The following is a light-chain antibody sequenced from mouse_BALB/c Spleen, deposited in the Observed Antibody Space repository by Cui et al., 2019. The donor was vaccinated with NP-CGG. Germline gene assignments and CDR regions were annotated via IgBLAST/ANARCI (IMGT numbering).Light chain of an antibody. Sequence: QAVVTQESALTTSPGETVTLTCRSSTGAVTNSNYANWVQEKPDHLFTGLIGGTNNRVPGVPARFSGSLIGDKAALTITGAQIEDETIYFCALWYSNHWVFGGGTKLTVL. CDR1: TGAVTNSNY. CDR3: ALWYSNHWV. J-gene: IGLJ1*01. CDR2: GTN. V-gene: IGLV1*01.